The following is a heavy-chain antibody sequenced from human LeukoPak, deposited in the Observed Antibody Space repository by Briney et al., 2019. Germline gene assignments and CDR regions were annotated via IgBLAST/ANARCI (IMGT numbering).Heavy chain of an antibody. CDR2: IYYSGST. CDR1: GGSISSGGYY. J-gene: IGHJ6*02. V-gene: IGHV4-31*03. Sequence: SETLSLTCTVSGGSISSGGYYWSWIRQHPGKGLEWIGYIYYSGSTYYNPSLKSRVTISVDTSKNQFSLKLSSVTAADTAVYYCARAYGTVVVRMDVWGQGTTVTVSS. D-gene: IGHD2-2*01. CDR3: ARAYGTVVVRMDV.